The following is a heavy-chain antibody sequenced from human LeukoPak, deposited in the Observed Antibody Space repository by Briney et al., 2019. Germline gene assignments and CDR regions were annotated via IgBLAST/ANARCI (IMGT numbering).Heavy chain of an antibody. V-gene: IGHV4-34*01. CDR2: INHSGST. CDR1: GGSFSGYY. J-gene: IGHJ4*02. Sequence: SETLSLTCAVYGGSFSGYYWSWIRQPPGKGLEWIGEINHSGSTNYNPSLKSRVTISVDTSKNQFSLKPSSVTAADTAVYYCARGRGAFDYWGQGTLVTVSS. CDR3: ARGRGAFDY. D-gene: IGHD3-10*01.